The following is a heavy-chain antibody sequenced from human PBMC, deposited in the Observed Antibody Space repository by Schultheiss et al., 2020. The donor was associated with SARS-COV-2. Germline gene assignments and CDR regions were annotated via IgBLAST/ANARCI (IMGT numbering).Heavy chain of an antibody. Sequence: ASVKVSCKASGGTFSSYAISWVRQAPGQGLEWMGRINPNSGGTNYAQKFHGRVTMTRDTSISTAYVDLSSLTSDDTAVYYCASAPTVTTWGSDYWGQGTLVTVSS. J-gene: IGHJ4*02. D-gene: IGHD4-17*01. CDR3: ASAPTVTTWGSDY. V-gene: IGHV1-2*06. CDR1: GGTFSSYA. CDR2: INPNSGGT.